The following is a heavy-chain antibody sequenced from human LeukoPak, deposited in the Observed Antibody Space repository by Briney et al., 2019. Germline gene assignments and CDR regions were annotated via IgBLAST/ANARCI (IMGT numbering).Heavy chain of an antibody. V-gene: IGHV4-59*01. CDR1: GGSISNYY. CDR3: ARRSDYYDILNL. J-gene: IGHJ3*01. D-gene: IGHD3-22*01. Sequence: SETLSLTCTVSGGSISNYYWTWIRQPPGKGLEWIGYIYYTGSTNYNPSLKSRVTISVDTSKNQFSLKLSSVTAADTAVHYCARRSDYYDILNLWGQGTMVTVSS. CDR2: IYYTGST.